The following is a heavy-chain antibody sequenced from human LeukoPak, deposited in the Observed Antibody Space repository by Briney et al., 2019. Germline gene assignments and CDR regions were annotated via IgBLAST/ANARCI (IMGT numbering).Heavy chain of an antibody. D-gene: IGHD5-12*01. CDR2: ISYDGGNK. CDR3: AKDKYSGTWYWLDP. J-gene: IGHJ5*02. Sequence: GGSLRLSCAASGFTFSTYAMHWVRQAPGRALEWVAVISYDGGNKQYADSVKGRFIISRDNSKNTLFLQLNGLRAEDTAVYYCAKDKYSGTWYWLDPWGQGTLVTVSS. CDR1: GFTFSTYA. V-gene: IGHV3-30*18.